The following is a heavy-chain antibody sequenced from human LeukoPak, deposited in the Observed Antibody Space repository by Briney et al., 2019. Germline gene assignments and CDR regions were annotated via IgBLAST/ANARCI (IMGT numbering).Heavy chain of an antibody. CDR2: VFYSGST. D-gene: IGHD3-22*01. CDR3: AIQKNLYDSSVADC. Sequence: PSETLSLTCTVAGDSISHSSSYWGWIRQPPGKGLEWIGSVFYSGSTYYNPSLKGRVTISVDTSKNLFSLKLSSVTAADTAAYYCAIQKNLYDSSVADCWGRGTLVTVSS. CDR1: GDSISHSSSY. V-gene: IGHV4-39*01. J-gene: IGHJ4*02.